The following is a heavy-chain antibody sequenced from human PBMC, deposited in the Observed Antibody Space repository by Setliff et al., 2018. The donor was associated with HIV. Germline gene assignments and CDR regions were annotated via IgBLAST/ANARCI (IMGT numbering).Heavy chain of an antibody. CDR3: ARSEGIAWFDP. V-gene: IGHV4-61*10. Sequence: SETLSLTCTVSGGSISTTTYFWTWIRQPAGKGLEWIGHVYPSGSTNYNPSLQSRVAISVDTSKNQFSLKLSSVTAADTAVYYCARSEGIAWFDPWGQGMLVTVSS. D-gene: IGHD3-3*01. CDR1: GGSISTTTYF. CDR2: VYPSGST. J-gene: IGHJ5*02.